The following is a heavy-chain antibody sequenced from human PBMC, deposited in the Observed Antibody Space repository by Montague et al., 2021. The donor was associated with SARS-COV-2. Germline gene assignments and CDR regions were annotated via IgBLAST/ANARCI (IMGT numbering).Heavy chain of an antibody. CDR2: TYYRSKWYN. CDR3: ARNIAVAGRAEGFDY. CDR1: GDSVSSNSAA. Sequence: CAISGDSVSSNSAAWNWIRQSPSRGLEWLGRTYYRSKWYNDYAVSVKSRITINPDTSKNQFSLQLNSVTPEDTAVYYCARNIAVAGRAEGFDYWGQGTRVTVSS. V-gene: IGHV6-1*01. J-gene: IGHJ4*02. D-gene: IGHD6-19*01.